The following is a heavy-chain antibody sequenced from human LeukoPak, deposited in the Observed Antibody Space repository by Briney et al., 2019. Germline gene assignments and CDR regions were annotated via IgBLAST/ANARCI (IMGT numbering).Heavy chain of an antibody. Sequence: SETLSLTCTVSGGSISSGDYYWSWIRQPPGKGLEWIGYIYYSGSTYSNPSLKSRVTISVDTSKNQFSLKLSSVTAADTAVYYCAREEVTGGYYFDYWGQGTLVTVSS. D-gene: IGHD2-8*02. J-gene: IGHJ4*02. V-gene: IGHV4-30-4*01. CDR3: AREEVTGGYYFDY. CDR2: IYYSGST. CDR1: GGSISSGDYY.